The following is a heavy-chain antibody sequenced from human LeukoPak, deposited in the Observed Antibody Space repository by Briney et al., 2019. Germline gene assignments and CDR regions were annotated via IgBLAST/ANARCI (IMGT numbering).Heavy chain of an antibody. CDR3: ARGPGSRDTVMARVYYFDY. J-gene: IGHJ4*02. D-gene: IGHD5-18*01. Sequence: PGGSLRLSCAASGVTVSSNYMSWVRQAPGKGPEWVSVIYRGGSTYYADSVRGRFTISRDNSKNTLYLQMNSLRAEDTAVYYCARGPGSRDTVMARVYYFDYWGQGTLVTVSS. CDR2: IYRGGST. V-gene: IGHV3-53*01. CDR1: GVTVSSNY.